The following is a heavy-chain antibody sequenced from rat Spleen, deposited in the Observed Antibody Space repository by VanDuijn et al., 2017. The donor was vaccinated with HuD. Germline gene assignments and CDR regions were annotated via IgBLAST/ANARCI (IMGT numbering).Heavy chain of an antibody. J-gene: IGHJ2*01. V-gene: IGHV5-19*01. D-gene: IGHD1-2*01. CDR1: GFTFSSNW. CDR3: ATQTTIASYYFDY. Sequence: EVQLVESGGGLVQPGSPLKLSCAASGFTFSSNWLNWIRQAPGKGLEWVATISTSGGSTYYRDSVKGRFSISRDDAKSTLYLQMDSLRSEDTATYYCATQTTIASYYFDYWGQGVMVTVPS. CDR2: ISTSGGST.